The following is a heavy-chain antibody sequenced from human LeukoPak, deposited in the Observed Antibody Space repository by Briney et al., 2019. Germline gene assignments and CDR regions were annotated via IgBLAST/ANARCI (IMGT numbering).Heavy chain of an antibody. CDR3: ARRGGNYNDLTY. J-gene: IGHJ4*02. V-gene: IGHV5-51*01. CDR1: GYTFTNYW. D-gene: IGHD1-1*01. Sequence: GESLKISCKAYGYTFTNYWIGWVRLMPRKGLYWMGVIYPGDSDTRYSPSFQGQVTISADKSINTAFLQWSSLKASDTAIYYCARRGGNYNDLTYWGQGTLVTVSS. CDR2: IYPGDSDT.